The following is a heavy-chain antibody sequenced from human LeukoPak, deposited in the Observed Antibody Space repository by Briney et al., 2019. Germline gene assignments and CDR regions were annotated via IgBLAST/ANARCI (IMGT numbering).Heavy chain of an antibody. CDR2: ISAYNGNT. Sequence: ASVKVSCKASGYTFTSYGISWVRQAPGQGLEWMGWISAYNGNTNYAQKLQGRVTMTTDTSTSTAYMELRSLRSDDTAVYYCARFGDAASGWPSKGADYWGQGTLVTVSS. J-gene: IGHJ4*02. CDR3: ARFGDAASGWPSKGADY. V-gene: IGHV1-18*01. D-gene: IGHD6-19*01. CDR1: GYTFTSYG.